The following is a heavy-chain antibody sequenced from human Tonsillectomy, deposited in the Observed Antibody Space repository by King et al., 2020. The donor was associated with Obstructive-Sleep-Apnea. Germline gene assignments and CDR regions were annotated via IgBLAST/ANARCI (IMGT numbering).Heavy chain of an antibody. J-gene: IGHJ4*02. CDR3: ARWGTTVTTTVDY. CDR2: VYFSGST. Sequence: LQLQESGPGLVKPSETLSLTCTVSVGSISSSSYYWGWIRQPPGKGLEWIGSVYFSGSTYYNPSLKSRVTISVDTSKHQFSLKLSSVTAADTAVYYCARWGTTVTTTVDYWGQGTLVTVSS. V-gene: IGHV4-39*07. CDR1: VGSISSSSYY. D-gene: IGHD4-17*01.